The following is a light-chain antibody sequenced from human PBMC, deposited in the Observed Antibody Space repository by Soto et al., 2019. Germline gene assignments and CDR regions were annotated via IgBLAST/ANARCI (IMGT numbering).Light chain of an antibody. V-gene: IGKV3-15*01. J-gene: IGKJ2*01. CDR2: GAS. Sequence: EIVMTQSPATLSVSPGERATLSCRASQSVSSNLAWYQQKPDQAPRLLIYGASTRATGIPARFSGSGSGTEFTLTISSLQSEDFEVYYCQQYNNWPPYTFGQGTKLEIK. CDR3: QQYNNWPPYT. CDR1: QSVSSN.